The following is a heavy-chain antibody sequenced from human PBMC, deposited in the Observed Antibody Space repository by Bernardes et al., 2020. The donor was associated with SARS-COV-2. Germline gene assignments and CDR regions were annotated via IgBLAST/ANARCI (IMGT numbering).Heavy chain of an antibody. D-gene: IGHD2-15*01. V-gene: IGHV4-31*03. CDR2: IYYSGST. J-gene: IGHJ6*02. CDR3: ARERPDCSGGSCWGGGMDV. Sequence: SETLSLTCTVSGGSISSGGYYWSWIRQHPGTGLEWIGYIYYSGSTYYNPSLKSRVTISVDTSKNQFSLKLSSVTAADTAVYYCARERPDCSGGSCWGGGMDVWGQGTTVTVSS. CDR1: GGSISSGGYY.